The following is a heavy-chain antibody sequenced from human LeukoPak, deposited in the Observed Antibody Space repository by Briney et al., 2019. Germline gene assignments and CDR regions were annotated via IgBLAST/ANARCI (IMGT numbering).Heavy chain of an antibody. D-gene: IGHD2-15*01. Sequence: ASVKVSCTASGYTFTSNYIHWVRQAPGQGLEWMGWISAYNGNTNYAQKLQGRVTMTTDTSTSTAYMELRSLRSDDTAVYYCARDPPRIVVVVAATNYYGMDVWGQGTTVTVSS. CDR1: GYTFTSNY. CDR3: ARDPPRIVVVVAATNYYGMDV. V-gene: IGHV1-18*04. J-gene: IGHJ6*02. CDR2: ISAYNGNT.